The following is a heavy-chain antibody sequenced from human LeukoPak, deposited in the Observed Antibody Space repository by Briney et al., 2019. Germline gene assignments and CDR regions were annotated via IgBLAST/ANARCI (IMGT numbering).Heavy chain of an antibody. J-gene: IGHJ5*02. CDR1: GFAFSDYA. D-gene: IGHD3-9*01. Sequence: GGSLRLSCAASGFAFSDYAAGWVRQAPGKGLEWVSTITASSGNTYYADSAKGRFTISRDNSKNTLYLQMSSLRADDTAVYYCAKVGYYDILTGYYFVEGWFDPWGQGTLVTVSS. CDR2: ITASSGNT. CDR3: AKVGYYDILTGYYFVEGWFDP. V-gene: IGHV3-23*01.